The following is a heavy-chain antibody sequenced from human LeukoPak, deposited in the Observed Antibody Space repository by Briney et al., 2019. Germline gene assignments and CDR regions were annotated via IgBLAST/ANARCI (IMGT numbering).Heavy chain of an antibody. CDR1: GFTFSIHG. J-gene: IGHJ4*02. D-gene: IGHD3-22*01. CDR3: AKDDGWLYYNH. V-gene: IGHV3-23*01. CDR2: ISPGGEIP. Sequence: PGGSLRLPCAASGFTFSIHGMNWVRQAPGKGLEWVSGISPGGEIPYYADSVKGRFTISRDNSKDTVSLQMHSLRAEDTATYYCAKDDGWLYYNHWGQGTLVTVSS.